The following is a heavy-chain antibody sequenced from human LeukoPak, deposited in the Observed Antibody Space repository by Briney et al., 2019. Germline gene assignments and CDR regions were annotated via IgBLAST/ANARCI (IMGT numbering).Heavy chain of an antibody. V-gene: IGHV4-39*07. CDR1: GGSISSSSYY. J-gene: IGHJ3*02. CDR3: ASHYYDSSGYFDAFDI. CDR2: IYYSGST. Sequence: SETLSLTCTVSGGSISSSSYYWGWIRQPPGKGLEWIGSIYYSGSTYYHPSLKSRVTISVDTSKNQFSLKLSSVTAADTAVYYCASHYYDSSGYFDAFDIWGQGTMVTVSS. D-gene: IGHD3-22*01.